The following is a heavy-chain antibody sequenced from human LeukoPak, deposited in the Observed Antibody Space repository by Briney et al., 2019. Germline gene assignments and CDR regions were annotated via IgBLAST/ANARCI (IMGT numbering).Heavy chain of an antibody. J-gene: IGHJ5*02. CDR2: IIPILGIA. V-gene: IGHV1-69*04. CDR1: GGTFSSYT. CDR3: ARDRDYDFWSGRDPNWFDP. D-gene: IGHD3-3*01. Sequence: SVKVSCKASGGTFSSYTISWVRQAPRQGLEWMGRIIPILGIANYAQKFQGRVTITADKSTSTAYMELSSLRSEDTAVYYCARDRDYDFWSGRDPNWFDPWGQGTLVTVSS.